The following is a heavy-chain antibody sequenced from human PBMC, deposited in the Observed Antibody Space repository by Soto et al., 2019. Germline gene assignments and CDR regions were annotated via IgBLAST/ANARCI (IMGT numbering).Heavy chain of an antibody. CDR3: ARQGSQYGSGNYLH. CDR2: MNPNTGET. J-gene: IGHJ4*02. CDR1: GYTITSYN. Sequence: QVQLVQSGAEVKKPGASVKVSCKASGYTITSYNINWVRQAPGQGLEWMGWMNPNTGETGSTEKFECRVSMTRDISEATAYMELSSLTSDDTGVYYCARQGSQYGSGNYLHWGQGTLVTVSS. D-gene: IGHD3-10*01. V-gene: IGHV1-8*01.